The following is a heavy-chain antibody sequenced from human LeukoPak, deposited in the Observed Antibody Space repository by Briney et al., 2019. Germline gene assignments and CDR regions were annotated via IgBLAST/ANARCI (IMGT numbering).Heavy chain of an antibody. V-gene: IGHV1-2*02. CDR3: ARELSPSGNYDC. CDR2: INPNSGGT. J-gene: IGHJ4*02. CDR1: GYTFTDYY. Sequence: ASVKVSCKASGYTFTDYYMHWGRQAPGQGPEWMGWINPNSGGTNYAQKFQGRVTMTRDTSISTAYMELSRLRSDDTAVYYCARELSPSGNYDCWGQGTLVTVSS. D-gene: IGHD1-26*01.